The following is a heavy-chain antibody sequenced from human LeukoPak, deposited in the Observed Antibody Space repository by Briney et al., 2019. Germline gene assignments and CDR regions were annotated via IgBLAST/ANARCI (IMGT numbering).Heavy chain of an antibody. CDR2: VYTSGST. Sequence: SETLSLTCTVSGGSISSYYGSWIRQPAGKGLEWIGRVYTSGSTNYNPSLKSRVTMSVDTSKNQFSLKLSSVTAADTAVYYCAAYSSGWYYFDYWGQGTLVTVSS. V-gene: IGHV4-4*07. D-gene: IGHD6-19*01. CDR3: AAYSSGWYYFDY. CDR1: GGSISSYY. J-gene: IGHJ4*02.